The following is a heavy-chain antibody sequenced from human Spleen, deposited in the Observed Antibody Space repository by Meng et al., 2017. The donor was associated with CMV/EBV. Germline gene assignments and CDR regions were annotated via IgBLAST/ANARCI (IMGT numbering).Heavy chain of an antibody. J-gene: IGHJ4*02. CDR3: ARDLRSGGWGGTFDY. V-gene: IGHV3-21*01. CDR1: GFTFSSYS. Sequence: GESLKISCAASGFTFSSYSMNWVRQAPGKGLEWVSSISSSSSYIYYADSVKGRFTISRDNAKNSLYLQMNSLRAEDTAVYYCARDLRSGGWGGTFDYWGQGTLVTVSS. CDR2: ISSSSSYI. D-gene: IGHD1-26*01.